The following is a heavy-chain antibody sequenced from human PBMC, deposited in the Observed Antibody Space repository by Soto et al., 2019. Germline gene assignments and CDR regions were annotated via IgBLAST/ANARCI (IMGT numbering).Heavy chain of an antibody. CDR1: CGSFIGYY. J-gene: IGHJ6*02. V-gene: IGHV4-34*01. CDR3: ARGGGYRYYYYYGMDV. Sequence: SETLSLTCAFYCGSFIGYYWSWIRQPPGKGLEWIGEINHSGSTNYNPSLKSRVTISVDTSKNQFSLKLSSVTAADTAVYYCARGGGYRYYYYYGMDVWGQGTTVTVSS. D-gene: IGHD1-26*01. CDR2: INHSGST.